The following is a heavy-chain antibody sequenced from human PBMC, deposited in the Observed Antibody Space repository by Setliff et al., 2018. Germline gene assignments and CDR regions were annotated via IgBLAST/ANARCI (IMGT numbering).Heavy chain of an antibody. CDR1: GFTFSSFW. V-gene: IGHV3-74*01. J-gene: IGHJ4*02. D-gene: IGHD7-27*01. Sequence: GGSLRLPCAASGFTFSSFWMHWVRQAPGKGLVWVSRIKSNGSSTTYADSVKGRFTISRDNAKNTLYLQMNGLRAEDTAVYYCARDNWGPEYRGRGTLVTVSS. CDR2: IKSNGSST. CDR3: ARDNWGPEY.